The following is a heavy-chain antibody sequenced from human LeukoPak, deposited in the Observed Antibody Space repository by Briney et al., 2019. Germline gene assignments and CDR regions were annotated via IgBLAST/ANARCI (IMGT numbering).Heavy chain of an antibody. CDR1: GGSISSYY. V-gene: IGHV4-59*01. D-gene: IGHD6-6*01. Sequence: PSETLSLTCTVSGGSISSYYWSWIRQPPGKGLEWIGYIYYSGSTNYNPSLKSRVAISVDTSKNQFSLKLSSVTAADTAVYYCASGDYSSSEYYYYYMDVWGKGTTVTVSS. CDR2: IYYSGST. J-gene: IGHJ6*03. CDR3: ASGDYSSSEYYYYYMDV.